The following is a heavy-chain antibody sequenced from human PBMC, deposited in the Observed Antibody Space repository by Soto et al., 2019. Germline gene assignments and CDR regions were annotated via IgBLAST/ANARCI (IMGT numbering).Heavy chain of an antibody. CDR1: GFTFSSCA. J-gene: IGHJ1*01. D-gene: IGHD6-13*01. CDR2: IGGSGDDT. CDR3: AKAKDSSSWYPVYFQH. V-gene: IGHV3-23*01. Sequence: LRLSCAASGFTFSSCAMSWVRQAPGKGLEWVSGIGGSGDDTEYTDSVKGRFTISRDNSKNTLYLQMNSLRAEDTAVYYCAKAKDSSSWYPVYFQHWGQGTLVTVSS.